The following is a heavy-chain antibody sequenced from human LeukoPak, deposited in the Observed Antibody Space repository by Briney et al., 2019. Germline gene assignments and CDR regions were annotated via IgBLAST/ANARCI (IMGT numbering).Heavy chain of an antibody. CDR2: INPSGGNT. Sequence: ASVKVSCKASGYTFTSYYMHWVRQAPGQGLEWMGSINPSGGNTRYAQKFQGRVTMTRDTSTTTVYMELSSLRSEDTAVYYCARDAIAAAGSFDYWGQGTLVIVSS. CDR1: GYTFTSYY. CDR3: ARDAIAAAGSFDY. V-gene: IGHV1-46*01. D-gene: IGHD6-13*01. J-gene: IGHJ4*02.